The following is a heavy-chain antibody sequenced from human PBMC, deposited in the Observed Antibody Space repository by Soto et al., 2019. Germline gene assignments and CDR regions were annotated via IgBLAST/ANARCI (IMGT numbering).Heavy chain of an antibody. D-gene: IGHD6-19*01. V-gene: IGHV3-21*01. J-gene: IGHJ4*02. Sequence: GGSLRLSCAASGFTFSSYSMNWVRQAPGKGLEWVSSISSSSSYIYYADSVKGRFTISRDNAKNSLYLQMNSLRAEDTAVYYCAREIRALYSSGWYDYWGQGTLVTVSS. CDR2: ISSSSSYI. CDR3: AREIRALYSSGWYDY. CDR1: GFTFSSYS.